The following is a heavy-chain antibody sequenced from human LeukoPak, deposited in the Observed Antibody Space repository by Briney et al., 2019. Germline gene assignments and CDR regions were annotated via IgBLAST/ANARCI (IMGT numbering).Heavy chain of an antibody. CDR1: GFTFSSYA. CDR3: AKDLIQTIVGATLDDY. CDR2: ISGSGGST. D-gene: IGHD1-26*01. V-gene: IGHV3-23*01. Sequence: GESLRLSCAASGFTFSSYAMSWVRQAPGKGLEWVSAISGSGGSTYYADSVKGRFTISRDNSKNTLYLQMNSLRAEDTAVYYCAKDLIQTIVGATLDDYWGQGTLVTVSS. J-gene: IGHJ4*02.